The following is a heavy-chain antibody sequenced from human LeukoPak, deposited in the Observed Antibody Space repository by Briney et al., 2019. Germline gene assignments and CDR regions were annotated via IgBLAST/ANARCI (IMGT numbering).Heavy chain of an antibody. Sequence: SETLSLTCTVSGYSISSGYYWSWVRQPPGKGLEWIGYIHNSGRTNHNPSLKSRVTISVDTSKNQFSLTLSSVTAADTAVYYCAKEVVGLRYYMDVWGRGTTVTVSS. CDR2: IHNSGRT. CDR3: AKEVVGLRYYMDV. CDR1: GYSISSGYY. V-gene: IGHV4-61*01. J-gene: IGHJ6*03. D-gene: IGHD1-26*01.